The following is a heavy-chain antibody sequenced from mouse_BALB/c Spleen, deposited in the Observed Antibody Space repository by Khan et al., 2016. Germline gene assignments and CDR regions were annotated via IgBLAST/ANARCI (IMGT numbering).Heavy chain of an antibody. CDR2: IYPGDGDT. CDR3: ARSGYGYDY. V-gene: IGHV1-80*01. D-gene: IGHD2-2*01. CDR1: GYAFSIYW. Sequence: VQLQESGAELVRPGSSVKISCKASGYAFSIYWMNWVKQRPGQGLEWIGQIYPGDGDTDYNGKFKDKATLTADKSSSTAYMQLSSLTSEDSAVYFCARSGYGYDYWGQGTTLTVSS. J-gene: IGHJ2*01.